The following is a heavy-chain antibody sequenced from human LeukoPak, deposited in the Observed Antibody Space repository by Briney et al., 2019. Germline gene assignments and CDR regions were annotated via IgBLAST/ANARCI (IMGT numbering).Heavy chain of an antibody. CDR1: GFTFSSYA. CDR2: ISGSGGST. J-gene: IGHJ4*02. D-gene: IGHD4-17*01. Sequence: PPGGSLRLSCAASGFTFSSYAMSWVRQAPGKGLEWVSAISGSGGSTYYADSVKGRFTISRDNSRNTLYLQMNSLRAEDTAVYYCAKDSEYGDSFDYWGQGTLVTVSS. V-gene: IGHV3-23*01. CDR3: AKDSEYGDSFDY.